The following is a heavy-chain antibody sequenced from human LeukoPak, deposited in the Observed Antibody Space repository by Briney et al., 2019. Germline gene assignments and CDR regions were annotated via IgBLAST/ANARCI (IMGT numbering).Heavy chain of an antibody. CDR2: ISYDGSNK. V-gene: IGHV3-30*19. CDR1: GFTFSSYG. D-gene: IGHD2-21*02. Sequence: GGPLRLSCAASGFTFSSYGMHWVRQAPGKGLEWVAVISYDGSNKYYADSVKGRFTISRDNSKNTLYLQMNSLRAEDTAVYYCARSAHPVVTAIDAAADWGQGTLVTVSS. CDR3: ARSAHPVVTAIDAAAD. J-gene: IGHJ4*02.